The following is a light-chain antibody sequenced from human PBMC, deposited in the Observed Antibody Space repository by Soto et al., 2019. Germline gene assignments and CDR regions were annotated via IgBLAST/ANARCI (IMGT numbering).Light chain of an antibody. CDR2: DVF. CDR1: QDISHY. CDR3: QQYDNLIT. Sequence: DIQMTQSPSSLSESVGDRVTITCQASQDISHYLNWYQQKPGKAPKLLIYDVFNLEAGVPSRFSGSGSGTDFTFTISSLQPEDIATYYCQQYDNLITFGGGTKVEIK. J-gene: IGKJ4*01. V-gene: IGKV1-33*01.